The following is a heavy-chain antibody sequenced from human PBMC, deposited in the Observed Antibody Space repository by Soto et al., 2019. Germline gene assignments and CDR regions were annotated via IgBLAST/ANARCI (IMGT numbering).Heavy chain of an antibody. D-gene: IGHD3-10*01. J-gene: IGHJ5*02. Sequence: SDTLSLTCTVSGGSISSGTYYWGWIRQPPWKGLEWIGSLYYTGRTYYSPSLKSRVTISVDTSKNHFSLNLTSVTAADTAVYYCARRLARGVIGWFDPWGQGXLVTVYS. V-gene: IGHV4-39*02. CDR1: GGSISSGTYY. CDR2: LYYTGRT. CDR3: ARRLARGVIGWFDP.